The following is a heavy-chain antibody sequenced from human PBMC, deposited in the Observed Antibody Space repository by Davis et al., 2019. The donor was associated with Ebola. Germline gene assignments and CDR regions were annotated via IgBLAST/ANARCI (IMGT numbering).Heavy chain of an antibody. CDR1: GFTFSSHA. J-gene: IGHJ5*02. CDR3: ARGGERLSINSWFDP. CDR2: ISYDGRNK. Sequence: PGGSLRLSCAASGFTFSSHAIHWVRQAPGTGLEWVAVISYDGRNKYYEDSVKGRFTISRDNSKDMLFLQMNSLIAEDTAVDHCARGGERLSINSWFDPWGQGTLVTVSS. D-gene: IGHD2/OR15-2a*01. V-gene: IGHV3-30-3*01.